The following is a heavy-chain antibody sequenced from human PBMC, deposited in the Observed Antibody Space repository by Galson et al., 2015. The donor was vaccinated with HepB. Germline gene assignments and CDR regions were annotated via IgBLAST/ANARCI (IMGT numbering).Heavy chain of an antibody. CDR2: FDPEDGET. CDR1: GYTLTELS. CDR3: ATEGAVKDGKYYYGMDV. J-gene: IGHJ6*02. D-gene: IGHD3-16*01. Sequence: SVKVSCKVSGYTLTELSMHWVRQAPGKGLEWMGGFDPEDGETIYAQKFQGRVTMTEDTSTDTAYMELSSLRSKDTAVYYCATEGAVKDGKYYYGMDVWGQGTTVTVSS. V-gene: IGHV1-24*01.